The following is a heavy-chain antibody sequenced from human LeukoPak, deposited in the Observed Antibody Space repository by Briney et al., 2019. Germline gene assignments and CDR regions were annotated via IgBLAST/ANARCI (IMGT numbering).Heavy chain of an antibody. Sequence: GESLKISCKGSGYSFTSYWIGWVRQMPGKGLEWMGIIYPGDSDTRYSPSFQGQVTISADKSISTAYLQWSSLKASDTAMYYCARGRSSSWYANWFDPWGQGTLVTVSS. D-gene: IGHD6-13*01. CDR3: ARGRSSSWYANWFDP. J-gene: IGHJ5*02. CDR2: IYPGDSDT. V-gene: IGHV5-51*01. CDR1: GYSFTSYW.